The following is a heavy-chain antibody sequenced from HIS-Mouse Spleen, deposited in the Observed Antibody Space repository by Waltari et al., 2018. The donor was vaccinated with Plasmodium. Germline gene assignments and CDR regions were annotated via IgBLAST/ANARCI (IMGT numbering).Heavy chain of an antibody. CDR1: GGSFSGYY. D-gene: IGHD3-3*01. V-gene: IGHV4-34*01. CDR3: ARSSDFWSGYCDY. Sequence: QVQLQQWGAGLLKPSETLSLTCAVYGGSFSGYYWSWIRQPPGKGLEWIGEINHSGSTNYTPSLKSRVNISVDTSKNQFSLKLSSVTAADTAVYYCARSSDFWSGYCDYWGQGTLVTVSS. CDR2: INHSGST. J-gene: IGHJ4*02.